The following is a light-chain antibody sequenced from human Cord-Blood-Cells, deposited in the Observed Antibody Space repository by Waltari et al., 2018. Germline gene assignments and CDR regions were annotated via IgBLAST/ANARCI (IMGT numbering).Light chain of an antibody. Sequence: QSALTQPASVSGSPGQSITISCTGPSSDVGGYNYVSWYQQHPGKAPKLMIYEVSNRPSWVSNRFSGSKSGNTASLTISGLQAEDEADYYCSSYTSSSTLDVFGTGTKVTVL. J-gene: IGLJ1*01. CDR1: SSDVGGYNY. V-gene: IGLV2-14*01. CDR3: SSYTSSSTLDV. CDR2: EVS.